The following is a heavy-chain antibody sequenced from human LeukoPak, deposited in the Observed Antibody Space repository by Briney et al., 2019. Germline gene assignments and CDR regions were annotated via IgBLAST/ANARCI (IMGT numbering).Heavy chain of an antibody. J-gene: IGHJ4*02. CDR1: GYTFTSYV. D-gene: IGHD3-10*01. V-gene: IGHV1-18*01. CDR2: ISAYNGNT. CDR3: ARGGSYRSFDY. Sequence: ASVKVSCQASGYTFTSYVISWVRQAPGQGLEWIGWISAYNGNTNYAQKLQGRVTMTTYTSTSTAYMELRSLRSDDTAVYYCARGGSYRSFDYWGQGTLVTVSS.